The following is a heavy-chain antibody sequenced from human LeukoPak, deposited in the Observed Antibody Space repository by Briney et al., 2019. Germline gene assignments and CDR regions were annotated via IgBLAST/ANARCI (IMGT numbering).Heavy chain of an antibody. CDR3: ATYAGRSSKYFQP. Sequence: GESLKISCKGSGYSFTSYWISWVRQMPGKGLEWMGGIDPSDSYTNYSPSFQGHVTISVDKSISTAYLQWSSLKASDTAMYYCATYAGRSSKYFQPWGQGTLVTVSS. D-gene: IGHD3-10*01. CDR1: GYSFTSYW. CDR2: IDPSDSYT. V-gene: IGHV5-10-1*01. J-gene: IGHJ1*01.